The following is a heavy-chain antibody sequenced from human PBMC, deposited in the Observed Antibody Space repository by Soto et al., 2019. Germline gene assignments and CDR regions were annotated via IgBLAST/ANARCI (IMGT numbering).Heavy chain of an antibody. CDR3: ARTDRAIFYGMDV. J-gene: IGHJ6*04. V-gene: IGHV4-34*01. D-gene: IGHD3-22*01. Sequence: QVQLQQWGAGLLKPSETLSLTCAVYGGSFSSYYWSWIRQPPGKGLEWIGEIDHSGSTNYNPSLESRVTISVDKSKNQFSLKVSSVTAADTAVYHCARTDRAIFYGMDVWGKGTTVTVSS. CDR2: IDHSGST. CDR1: GGSFSSYY.